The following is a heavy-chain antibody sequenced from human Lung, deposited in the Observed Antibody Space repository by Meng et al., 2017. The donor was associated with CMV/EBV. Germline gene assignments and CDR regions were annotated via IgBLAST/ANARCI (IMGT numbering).Heavy chain of an antibody. Sequence: LXCAASEFSFSRYEMNWVRQAPGKGLEWISNIDSPGTTVYHADSVRVRFTISRDNAKNLLFLQMNSLRVDDTAVYYCARGSGSDYFGAFDVWGQGTMVTVSS. CDR1: EFSFSRYE. V-gene: IGHV3-48*03. CDR3: ARGSGSDYFGAFDV. J-gene: IGHJ3*01. CDR2: IDSPGTTV. D-gene: IGHD1-26*01.